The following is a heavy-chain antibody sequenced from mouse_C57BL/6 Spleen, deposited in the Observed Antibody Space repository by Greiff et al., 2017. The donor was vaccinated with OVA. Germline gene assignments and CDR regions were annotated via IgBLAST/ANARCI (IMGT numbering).Heavy chain of an antibody. CDR3: ARDYYGSSSFAY. Sequence: QVQLQQPGAELVRPGASVKMSCKASGYTFTSYWITWVKQRPGQGLEWIGDIYPGSGNTSYNEKFKGKATLTVATSSSTAYMQLSSLTSEDAAVYYCARDYYGSSSFAYWGQGTLVTVSA. J-gene: IGHJ3*01. CDR1: GYTFTSYW. D-gene: IGHD1-1*01. CDR2: IYPGSGNT. V-gene: IGHV1-55*01.